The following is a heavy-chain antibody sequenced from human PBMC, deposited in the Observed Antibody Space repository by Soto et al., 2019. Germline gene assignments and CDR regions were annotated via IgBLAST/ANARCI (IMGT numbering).Heavy chain of an antibody. V-gene: IGHV3-33*01. CDR1: GFTFSSYG. CDR3: ARVKGRGLGYCSSTCCYAGNDAFDI. Sequence: QVQLVESGGGVVQPGRSLRLSCAASGFTFSSYGMHWVRQAPGKGLEWVAVIWHAGSKKYYADSVKGRFTISRDNSKNTLYVQMNSLRAEDTAVYYCARVKGRGLGYCSSTCCYAGNDAFDIWGQGTMVTVSS. D-gene: IGHD2-2*01. J-gene: IGHJ3*02. CDR2: IWHAGSKK.